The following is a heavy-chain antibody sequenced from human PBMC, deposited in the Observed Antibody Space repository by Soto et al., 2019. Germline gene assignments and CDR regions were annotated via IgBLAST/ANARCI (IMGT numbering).Heavy chain of an antibody. Sequence: QVQLQESGPGLVKPSQTLSLTCTVSDGSISSGGYYWSWIRQHPGKGLEWIGYIYYSGSTYYNPSLKSRVTISVDTSKNQFSLNLSSVTAADTAVYYWARDTEEGGVVDYWGQGTLVTVSS. CDR2: IYYSGST. CDR1: DGSISSGGYY. D-gene: IGHD3-3*01. J-gene: IGHJ4*02. V-gene: IGHV4-31*03. CDR3: ARDTEEGGVVDY.